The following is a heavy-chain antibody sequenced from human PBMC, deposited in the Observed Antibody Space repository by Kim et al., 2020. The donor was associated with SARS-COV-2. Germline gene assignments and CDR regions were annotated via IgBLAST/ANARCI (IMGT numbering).Heavy chain of an antibody. V-gene: IGHV4-30-4*01. CDR1: GGSISSGDYY. CDR3: ARHPRGYGSGSYKEI. D-gene: IGHD3-10*01. J-gene: IGHJ4*02. Sequence: SETLSLTCTVSGGSISSGDYYWSWIRQPPGKGLEWIGYIYYSGSTYYNPSLKSRVTISVDTSKNQFSLKLSSVTAADTAVYYCARHPRGYGSGSYKEIWGQGTLVTVSS. CDR2: IYYSGST.